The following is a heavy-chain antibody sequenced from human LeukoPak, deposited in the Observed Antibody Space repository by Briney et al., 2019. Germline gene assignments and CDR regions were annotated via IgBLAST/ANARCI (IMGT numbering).Heavy chain of an antibody. Sequence: ASVKVSCKASGYTFTNYGISWVRQAPGQGLEWMGWISAYNGNTNYAQKLQGRVTMTTDTSTSTVYMELRSLGSDDTAVYYCARDRGSGTYYFDYWGQGTLVTVSS. D-gene: IGHD3-10*01. J-gene: IGHJ4*02. V-gene: IGHV1-18*01. CDR3: ARDRGSGTYYFDY. CDR1: GYTFTNYG. CDR2: ISAYNGNT.